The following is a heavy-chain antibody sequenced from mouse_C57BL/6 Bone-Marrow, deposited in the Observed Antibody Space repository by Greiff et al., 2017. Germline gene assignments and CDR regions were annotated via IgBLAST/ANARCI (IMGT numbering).Heavy chain of an antibody. CDR1: GYTFTSYW. Sequence: VKLQESGAELVKPGASVKMSCKASGYTFTSYWITWVKQRPGQGLEWIGDIYPGSGSTNYNEKFKSKATLTVDTSSSTAYMQLSSLTSEDSAVYYCAVIYDGPVDYWGQGTTLTVSS. CDR3: AVIYDGPVDY. V-gene: IGHV1-55*01. J-gene: IGHJ2*01. CDR2: IYPGSGST. D-gene: IGHD2-3*01.